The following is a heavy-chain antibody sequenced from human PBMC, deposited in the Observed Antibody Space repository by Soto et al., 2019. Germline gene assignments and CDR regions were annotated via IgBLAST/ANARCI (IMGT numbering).Heavy chain of an antibody. CDR3: ANPAGSAEYFHH. CDR1: GFTFSSYA. CDR2: ISGSGGIT. D-gene: IGHD6-19*01. V-gene: IGHV3-23*01. Sequence: EVQLLESGGGLIQPGGSLRLSCAASGFTFSSYAMSWVRQAPGKGLEWVSAISGSGGITYYADSVKARFTISRDTSKNKLYLQMNSLRAEDTAVSDCANPAGSAEYFHHWGKGTLVTVSS. J-gene: IGHJ1*01.